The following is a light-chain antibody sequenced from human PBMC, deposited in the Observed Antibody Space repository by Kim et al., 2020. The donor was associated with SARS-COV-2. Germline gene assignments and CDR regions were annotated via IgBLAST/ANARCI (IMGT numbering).Light chain of an antibody. Sequence: APGKTASITCGGNNSGSKSVQWYQQKPGQAPVLVVYDNSDRPSGIPERLSGSNSGNTATLTISRVAAGDEADYYCQVWDSSSDHVVIGGGTQLTVL. CDR2: DNS. CDR3: QVWDSSSDHVV. J-gene: IGLJ3*02. CDR1: NSGSKS. V-gene: IGLV3-21*03.